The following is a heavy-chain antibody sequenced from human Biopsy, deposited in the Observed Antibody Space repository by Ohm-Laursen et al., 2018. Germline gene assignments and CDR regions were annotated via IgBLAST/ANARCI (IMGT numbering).Heavy chain of an antibody. CDR3: ARVGSGWAPFDK. CDR1: GYSISSDYR. Sequence: TLSLTCAISGYSISSDYRWGWIRQAPGKTLEWLGNIFKDGNTHYNPSLRSRLIISIDTSKNQFSLMMTSVSGADTAVYFCARVGSGWAPFDKWGPGTLVTVSS. V-gene: IGHV4-38-2*01. J-gene: IGHJ4*02. D-gene: IGHD6-19*01. CDR2: IFKDGNT.